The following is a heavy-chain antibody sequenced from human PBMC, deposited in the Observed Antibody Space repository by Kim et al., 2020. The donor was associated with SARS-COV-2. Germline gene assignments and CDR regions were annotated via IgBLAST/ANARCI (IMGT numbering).Heavy chain of an antibody. CDR3: GRGLSN. J-gene: IGHJ4*02. Sequence: EGTTPRYAEPVKGRVIIARDNAKNTVYLQMNSLRAEDTAVYYCGRGLSNWGQGTLVTVSS. V-gene: IGHV3-74*01. D-gene: IGHD5-12*01. CDR2: EGTTP.